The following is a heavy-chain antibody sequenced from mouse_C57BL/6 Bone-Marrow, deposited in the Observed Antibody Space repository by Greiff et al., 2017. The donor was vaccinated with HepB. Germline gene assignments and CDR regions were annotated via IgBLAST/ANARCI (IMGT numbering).Heavy chain of an antibody. Sequence: GAEMVKTGATRKISCKASGYAISSYWMNWVKQRPGKGLEWIGQIYPGDGDTNYNGKFKGKATLTADKSSSTAYMQLSSLTSEDSAVYFCARSGPLAYWGQGTLVTVSA. D-gene: IGHD3-1*01. V-gene: IGHV1-80*01. CDR3: ARSGPLAY. CDR2: IYPGDGDT. J-gene: IGHJ3*01. CDR1: GYAISSYW.